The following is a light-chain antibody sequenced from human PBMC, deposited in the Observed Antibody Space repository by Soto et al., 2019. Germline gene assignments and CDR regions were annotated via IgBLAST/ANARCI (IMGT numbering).Light chain of an antibody. CDR3: SSYTTHSTLV. Sequence: QSVLTQPASVSGSPGQSITISCIGTSGDIGAYNYVSWYQQHPGKAPKFLIYEVTYRPSGVSHRFSGSKSGNTASLTISGLQAEDEADYFGSSYTTHSTLVFGGGTKVTVL. CDR2: EVT. V-gene: IGLV2-14*01. J-gene: IGLJ3*02. CDR1: SGDIGAYNY.